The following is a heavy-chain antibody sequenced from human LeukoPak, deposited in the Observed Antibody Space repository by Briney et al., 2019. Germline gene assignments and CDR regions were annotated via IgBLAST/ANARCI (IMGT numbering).Heavy chain of an antibody. J-gene: IGHJ4*02. Sequence: AGGSLRLSCAASGFTFDDYGMSWVRQAPGKGLEWVSGINWNGGSTGYADSVKGRYTISRDNSKNTLYVEMNSLRTEDTAVYFCARAAGQLPYNWGQGTLLTVSS. CDR1: GFTFDDYG. D-gene: IGHD2-2*01. CDR3: ARAAGQLPYN. CDR2: INWNGGST. V-gene: IGHV3-20*04.